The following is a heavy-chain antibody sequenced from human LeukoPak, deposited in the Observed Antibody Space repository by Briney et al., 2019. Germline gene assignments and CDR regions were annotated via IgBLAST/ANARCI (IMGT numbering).Heavy chain of an antibody. CDR3: ARGTTVTNFDY. J-gene: IGHJ4*02. CDR1: GFTFSDYY. D-gene: IGHD4-17*01. Sequence: PGGSLRLSCAASGFTFSDYYMSWIRQAPGKGLEWVSVIYSGGSTYYADSVKGRFTISRDNSKNTLYLQMNSLRAEDTAVYYCARGTTVTNFDYWGQGTLVTVSS. CDR2: IYSGGST. V-gene: IGHV3-53*01.